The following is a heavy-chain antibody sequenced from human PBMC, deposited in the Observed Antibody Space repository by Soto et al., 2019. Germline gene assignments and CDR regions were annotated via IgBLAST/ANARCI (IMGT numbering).Heavy chain of an antibody. D-gene: IGHD6-13*01. V-gene: IGHV3-64*01. CDR1: GFTFGSYP. J-gene: IGHJ4*02. CDR3: AREGMSRPRWVFDY. Sequence: EVQLVESGGGLVQPGGSLRLSCAASGFTFGSYPMHWVRQAPGKGLDYVSAISTNGDSTFYANSVKGRFTISRDNSKNTLYLQMCSLRAEDMGVYYCAREGMSRPRWVFDYWCQGTLVTVSS. CDR2: ISTNGDST.